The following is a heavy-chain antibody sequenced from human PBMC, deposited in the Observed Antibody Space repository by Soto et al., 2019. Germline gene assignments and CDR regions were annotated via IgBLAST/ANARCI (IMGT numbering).Heavy chain of an antibody. J-gene: IGHJ4*02. D-gene: IGHD3-16*02. CDR2: ISGSGGST. CDR3: AKDVMITFGGVIVMYYFDY. CDR1: GFTFSSYA. Sequence: EVQLLESGGGLVQPGGSLRLSCAASGFTFSSYAMSWVRQAPGKGLEWVSAISGSGGSTYYADSVKGRFTISRDNSKNTLYLQMNSLRAEDTAVYYCAKDVMITFGGVIVMYYFDYWGQGTLVTVSS. V-gene: IGHV3-23*01.